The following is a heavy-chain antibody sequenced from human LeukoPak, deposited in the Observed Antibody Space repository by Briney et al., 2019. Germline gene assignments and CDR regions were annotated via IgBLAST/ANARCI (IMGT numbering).Heavy chain of an antibody. V-gene: IGHV3-23*01. Sequence: GGSLRLSCAASGFTFRSYAMSWFRQAPGKALEWVSAISGSGGSTYYADSVKGRFTISRDNSKNTLYLQMNSLRAEDTAVYYCANSMVRGVAYYYYGMDVWGQGTTVTVSS. CDR2: ISGSGGST. D-gene: IGHD3-10*01. CDR1: GFTFRSYA. CDR3: ANSMVRGVAYYYYGMDV. J-gene: IGHJ6*02.